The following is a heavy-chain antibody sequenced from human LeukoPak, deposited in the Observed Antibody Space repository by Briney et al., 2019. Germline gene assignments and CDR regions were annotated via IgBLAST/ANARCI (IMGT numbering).Heavy chain of an antibody. D-gene: IGHD3-10*01. CDR1: GFTFNRYN. Sequence: GGSLRLSCAASGFTFNRYNMNWVRRAPGKGLEWVSSISTSSSYIYYADSVKGRFTISRDNSKNTLYLQMNSLRAEDTAVYHCAKDSSEGSHMVRGFIDYWGQGTLVTVSS. CDR3: AKDSSEGSHMVRGFIDY. V-gene: IGHV3-21*01. J-gene: IGHJ4*02. CDR2: ISTSSSYI.